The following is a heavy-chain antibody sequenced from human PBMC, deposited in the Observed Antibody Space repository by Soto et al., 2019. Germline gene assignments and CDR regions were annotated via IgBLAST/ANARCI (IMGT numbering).Heavy chain of an antibody. V-gene: IGHV4-31*03. CDR2: IYYSGST. CDR1: GGSISSGGYY. Sequence: SETLSLTCTVSGGSISSGGYYWRWIRQHPGKGLEWIGYIYYSGSTYYNPSLKSRVTISVDTSKNQFSLKLSSVTAADTAVFYGARFFTFFGLVIFQFLFAYWGGGTVVPVSS. CDR3: ARFFTFFGLVIFQFLFAY. D-gene: IGHD3-3*01. J-gene: IGHJ4*02.